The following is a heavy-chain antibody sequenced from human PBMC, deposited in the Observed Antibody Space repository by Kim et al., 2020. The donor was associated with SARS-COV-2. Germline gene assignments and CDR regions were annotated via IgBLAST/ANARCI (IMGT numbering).Heavy chain of an antibody. J-gene: IGHJ4*02. Sequence: SGGTYYNPSLKSRVTISVDTSKNQFSLKLSSVTAADTAVYYCARDQIFDYWGQGTLVTVSS. CDR2: SGGT. CDR3: ARDQIFDY. V-gene: IGHV4-39*07.